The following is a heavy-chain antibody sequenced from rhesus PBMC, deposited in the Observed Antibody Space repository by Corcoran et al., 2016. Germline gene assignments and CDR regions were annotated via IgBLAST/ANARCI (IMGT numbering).Heavy chain of an antibody. CDR3: ARDGYGYYFDY. CDR1: GGSISDDYY. Sequence: QVQLQESGPGLVKPSETLSLTCAVSGGSISDDYYWSWIRQPPGKGLEWIGYIYGSGGGTNYNPSLKNRVTISIDTYKNQFSLKLSSVTAAYTAVYYCARDGYGYYFDYWGQGVLVTVSS. V-gene: IGHV4-106*01. CDR2: IYGSGGGT. J-gene: IGHJ4*01. D-gene: IGHD3-9*01.